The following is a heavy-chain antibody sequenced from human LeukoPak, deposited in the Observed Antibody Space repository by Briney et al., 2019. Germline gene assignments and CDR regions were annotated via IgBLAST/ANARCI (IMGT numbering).Heavy chain of an antibody. V-gene: IGHV3-66*01. Sequence: GGSLRLSCAASGFTFRSHEMNWVRQAPGKGVERGSVFYRGGSTYYADSVKGRFTISRDNSKNTLYLQMNSLRAEDTAVYYCARKGPYDAFDIWGQGTMVTVSS. CDR1: GFTFRSHE. J-gene: IGHJ3*02. CDR2: FYRGGST. CDR3: ARKGPYDAFDI.